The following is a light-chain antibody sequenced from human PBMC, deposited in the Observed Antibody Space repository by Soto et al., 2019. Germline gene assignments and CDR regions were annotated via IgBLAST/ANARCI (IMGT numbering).Light chain of an antibody. CDR1: QTISSNY. Sequence: EIVLTQSPGTLSLSPGERATLSCRATQTISSNYLAWYQQKPGQAPTLLIHGASTRATGIPDRFSGSGSGTDFTLTISRLEPEDFAVYYCQLYGSSPKTFGQGTKVEV. CDR2: GAS. V-gene: IGKV3-20*01. J-gene: IGKJ1*01. CDR3: QLYGSSPKT.